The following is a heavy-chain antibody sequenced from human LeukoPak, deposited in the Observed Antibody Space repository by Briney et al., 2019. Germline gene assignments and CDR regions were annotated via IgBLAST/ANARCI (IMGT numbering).Heavy chain of an antibody. D-gene: IGHD1-26*01. CDR3: ARESGDPDL. V-gene: IGHV4-39*02. CDR2: INYSGST. Sequence: SETLSLTCTVSGGSISSSSYYWGWIRQPPGKGLEWIGSINYSGSTYYNPSLKSRITISVDTSKNQYSLNLSSMTAADTAVYYCARESGDPDLWGRGTLVTVSS. J-gene: IGHJ2*01. CDR1: GGSISSSSYY.